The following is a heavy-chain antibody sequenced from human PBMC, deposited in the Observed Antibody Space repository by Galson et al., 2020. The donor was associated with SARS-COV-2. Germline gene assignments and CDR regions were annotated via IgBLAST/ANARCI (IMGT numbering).Heavy chain of an antibody. CDR1: GFTFSSYG. Sequence: GGSLRLSCAASGFTFSSYGMYWVRQAPGKGPAWVAVISYDGSHIYYADSVKGRFTISRDNSKNTLYLQMNSLRAGDTAVYYCARAFGGGYYVSISVWCQGATATFS. CDR3: ARAFGGGYYVSISV. CDR2: ISYDGSHI. J-gene: IGHJ6*02. D-gene: IGHD1-26*01. V-gene: IGHV3-30*03.